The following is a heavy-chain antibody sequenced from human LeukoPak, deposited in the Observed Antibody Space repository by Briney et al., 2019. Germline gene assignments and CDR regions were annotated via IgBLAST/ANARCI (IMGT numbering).Heavy chain of an antibody. J-gene: IGHJ5*02. CDR2: IYYSGST. D-gene: IGHD6-6*01. CDR3: ARGGIAARLGDDPFDP. Sequence: PSDTLSLTCTVSGGSISSHYWSWIRQPPGKGLEWIGYIYYSGSTNYNPSLKSRVTISVDTSKNQFSLKLSSVTAADTAVYYCARGGIAARLGDDPFDPWGQGTLVTVSS. V-gene: IGHV4-59*11. CDR1: GGSISSHY.